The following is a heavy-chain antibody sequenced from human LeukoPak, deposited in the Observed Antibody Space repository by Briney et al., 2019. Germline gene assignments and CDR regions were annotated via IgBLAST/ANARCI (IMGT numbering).Heavy chain of an antibody. CDR3: ARAAPVAAAGDY. J-gene: IGHJ4*02. CDR2: INPNSGGT. Sequence: ASVKVSCKASGYTFTGYYIHWVRQAPGQGLEWMGWINPNSGGTSSAQKFQGRVTMTRDTSTSTVYMELSSLRSEDTAVYYCARAAPVAAAGDYWGQGTLVTVSS. V-gene: IGHV1-2*02. D-gene: IGHD6-13*01. CDR1: GYTFTGYY.